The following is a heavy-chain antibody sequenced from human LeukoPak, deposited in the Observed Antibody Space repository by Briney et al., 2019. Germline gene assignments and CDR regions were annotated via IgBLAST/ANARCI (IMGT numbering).Heavy chain of an antibody. D-gene: IGHD6-13*01. CDR3: ARERIAAAGRPLDY. V-gene: IGHV3-30-3*01. CDR2: ISYDGSNK. Sequence: GRSLRLSCAASGFTFSSYAMHWVRQAPGKGLEWVAVISYDGSNKYYADSVKGRFTISRDNSKNTLYLQMNSLRAEDTAVYYCARERIAAAGRPLDYWGQGTLVTVSS. CDR1: GFTFSSYA. J-gene: IGHJ4*02.